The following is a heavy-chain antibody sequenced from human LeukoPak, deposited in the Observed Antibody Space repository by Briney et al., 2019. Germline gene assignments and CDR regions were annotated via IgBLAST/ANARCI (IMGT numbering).Heavy chain of an antibody. CDR2: ISYDGGNK. CDR1: GFTFSYYG. V-gene: IGHV3-30*18. J-gene: IGHJ3*02. CDR3: AKQCGGSDWFDAFDI. Sequence: GGSLRLSCAASGFTFSYYGLHWVRQGPGKGLEWVAVISYDGGNKYYADSVKGRFTISRDNSKNTLYLQMNSLRAEDTAVYYCAKQCGGSDWFDAFDIWGQGTMVTVSS. D-gene: IGHD6-19*01.